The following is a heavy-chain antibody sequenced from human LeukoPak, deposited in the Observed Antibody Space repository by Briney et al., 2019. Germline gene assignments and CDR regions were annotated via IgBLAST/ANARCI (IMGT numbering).Heavy chain of an antibody. D-gene: IGHD6-13*01. J-gene: IGHJ4*02. CDR1: GFTFSDYY. V-gene: IGHV3-7*01. Sequence: QPGGSLRLSCAASGFTFSDYYMSWIRQAPGKGLEWVANIKQDGSEKYYVDSVKGRFTISRDNAKNSLYLQMNSLRAEDTAVYYCARCDSRGSWYVDSYFDYWGQGTLVTVSS. CDR3: ARCDSRGSWYVDSYFDY. CDR2: IKQDGSEK.